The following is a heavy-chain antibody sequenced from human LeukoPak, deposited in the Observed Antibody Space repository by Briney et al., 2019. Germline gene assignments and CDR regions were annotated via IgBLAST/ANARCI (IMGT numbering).Heavy chain of an antibody. CDR2: IFYSGST. CDR3: ARGARGSYSY. D-gene: IGHD1-26*01. CDR1: GXSNSSYY. V-gene: IGHV4-59*08. Sequence: SETLSLTCTVSGXSNSSYYWSWIRQPPGKGLEWIGYIFYSGSTNYNPSLKSRVTISVDTSKNQFSLNLSSVTAADTAVYYCARGARGSYSYWGQGTLVTVSS. J-gene: IGHJ4*02.